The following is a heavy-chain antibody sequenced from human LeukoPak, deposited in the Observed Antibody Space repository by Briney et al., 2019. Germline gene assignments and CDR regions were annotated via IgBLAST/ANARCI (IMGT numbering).Heavy chain of an antibody. D-gene: IGHD5-12*01. V-gene: IGHV5-51*01. CDR2: TYPGDSDT. CDR1: GYSFTSYW. Sequence: GESLKISCKGSGYSFTSYWIGWVRQMPGKGLEWMGITYPGDSDTRYSPSFQGQVTISADKSISTAYLQWSSLKSSDTAMYYCARQSVKGAYDYTSSFDYWGQGTLVTVSS. J-gene: IGHJ4*02. CDR3: ARQSVKGAYDYTSSFDY.